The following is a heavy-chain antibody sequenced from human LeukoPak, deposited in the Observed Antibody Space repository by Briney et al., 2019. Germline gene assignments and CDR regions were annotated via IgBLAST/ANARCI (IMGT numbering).Heavy chain of an antibody. V-gene: IGHV3-23*01. J-gene: IGHJ4*02. Sequence: GGSLRLSCAASGFTFSSYAMNWVRQAPGKGLEWVSSISGSSGRTYYADSVKGRFTISRDNSKNTLYLQMNSLRSEDTAVYYCEKVGRSSGGIDYWGQGTLVTVSS. CDR1: GFTFSSYA. CDR3: EKVGRSSGGIDY. CDR2: ISGSSGRT. D-gene: IGHD6-6*01.